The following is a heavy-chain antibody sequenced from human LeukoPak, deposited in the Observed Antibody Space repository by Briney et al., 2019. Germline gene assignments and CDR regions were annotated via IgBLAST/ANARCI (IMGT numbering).Heavy chain of an antibody. Sequence: SETLSLTCTVSGGSISSSSYYWGWIRQAPGKGLEWIGSIYYSGSTYYNPSLKSRVTISVDTSKNQFSLKLSSVTAADTAVYYCARGLEYYGSGSYYIDYWGQGTLVTVSS. V-gene: IGHV4-39*07. CDR2: IYYSGST. D-gene: IGHD3-10*01. CDR1: GGSISSSSYY. J-gene: IGHJ4*02. CDR3: ARGLEYYGSGSYYIDY.